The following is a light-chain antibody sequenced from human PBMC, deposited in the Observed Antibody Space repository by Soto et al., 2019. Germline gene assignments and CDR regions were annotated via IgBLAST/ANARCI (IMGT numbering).Light chain of an antibody. Sequence: QSALTQPASVSGSPGQSITISCTGTSSDVGGYNYVSWYQQHPGKAPKLMIYDVSNRPSGVSNRFSGSKSGNTASLTISGLQAEDEYDYYCSSYTSSILVGGGTKVTVL. CDR1: SSDVGGYNY. J-gene: IGLJ2*01. V-gene: IGLV2-14*01. CDR3: SSYTSSIL. CDR2: DVS.